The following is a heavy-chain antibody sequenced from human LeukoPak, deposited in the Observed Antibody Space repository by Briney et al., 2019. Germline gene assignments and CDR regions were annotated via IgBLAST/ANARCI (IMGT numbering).Heavy chain of an antibody. Sequence: GGSLRLSCAASGFTFSSYSMNWVRQAPGKGLEWVSSISSSSSYIYYADSVKGRFTISRDNAKNSLYLQMNSLRDEDTAVYYCARDSSSWYHSVYYYYGMDVWGQGTTVTVSS. CDR3: ARDSSSWYHSVYYYYGMDV. D-gene: IGHD6-13*01. CDR1: GFTFSSYS. CDR2: ISSSSSYI. J-gene: IGHJ6*02. V-gene: IGHV3-21*01.